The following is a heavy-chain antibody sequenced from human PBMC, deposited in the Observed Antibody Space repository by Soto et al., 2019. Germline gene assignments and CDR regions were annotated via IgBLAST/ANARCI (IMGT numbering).Heavy chain of an antibody. Sequence: PSETLSLTCAVYGGSFSGYFWSWIRQPPGKGLEWIGEINHSGSTNYNPSLKSRVTISVDTSKNQFSVNLSSVPAAVTAVYYCARGNKPAPNPYFQQLGQGTLVTVSS. CDR1: GGSFSGYF. J-gene: IGHJ1*01. V-gene: IGHV4-34*01. CDR3: ARGNKPAPNPYFQQ. CDR2: INHSGST.